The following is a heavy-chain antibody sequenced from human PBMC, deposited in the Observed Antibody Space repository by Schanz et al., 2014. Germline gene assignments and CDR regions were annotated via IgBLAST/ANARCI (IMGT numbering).Heavy chain of an antibody. J-gene: IGHJ6*02. D-gene: IGHD6-6*01. CDR1: GFSFVDAW. V-gene: IGHV3-66*01. CDR3: ARGYSSSMDV. Sequence: EVQVVESGGGLVQPGGSLRLSCAASGFSFVDAWMSWVRQAPGKGLEWVSVIYSGGSTYYADSVKGRFTISRDNSKNTLDLQMNSLRAEDTAVYYCARGYSSSMDVWGQGTTVTVSS. CDR2: IYSGGST.